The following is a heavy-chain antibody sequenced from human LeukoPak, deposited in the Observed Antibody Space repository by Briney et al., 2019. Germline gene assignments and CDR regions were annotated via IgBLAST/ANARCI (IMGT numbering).Heavy chain of an antibody. D-gene: IGHD2-15*01. J-gene: IGHJ4*02. V-gene: IGHV4-61*09. CDR2: IYTSGST. CDR1: GGSISSGNYY. CDR3: AISSGGNSPFDY. Sequence: SETLSLTCTVSGGSISSGNYYWSWIRQPAGKGLEWIGHIYTSGSTNYNPSLKSRVTISVDTSKNQFSPKLSSVTAADTAVYYCAISSGGNSPFDYWGQGTLVTVSS.